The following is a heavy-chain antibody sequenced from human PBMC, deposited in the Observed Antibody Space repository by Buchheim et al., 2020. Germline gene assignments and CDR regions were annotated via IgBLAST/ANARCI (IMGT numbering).Heavy chain of an antibody. CDR1: GFTFSSYA. Sequence: EVQLLESGGGLVQPGGSLRLSCAASGFTFSSYAMSWVRQAPGKGLEWVSAISGSGGSTYYEDSVKGRFTISSANSKNTLYLQMNSLRADDTAVYYCAKIGGKYQLPVYYFDYWGQGTL. CDR2: ISGSGGST. D-gene: IGHD2-2*01. V-gene: IGHV3-23*02. J-gene: IGHJ4*02. CDR3: AKIGGKYQLPVYYFDY.